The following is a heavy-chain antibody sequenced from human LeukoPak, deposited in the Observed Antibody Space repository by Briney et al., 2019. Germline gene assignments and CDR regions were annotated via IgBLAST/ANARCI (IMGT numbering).Heavy chain of an antibody. V-gene: IGHV3-23*01. J-gene: IGHJ4*02. Sequence: GGTLRLSCAASGFTFSSYGMSWVRQAPGKGLEWVSAISGSGGSTYYADSVKGRFTNSRDNSKNTLYLQMNSLRAEDTAVYYCAKEQAYYYDSSGYYPNNYFDYWGQGTLVTVSS. CDR2: ISGSGGST. CDR3: AKEQAYYYDSSGYYPNNYFDY. D-gene: IGHD3-22*01. CDR1: GFTFSSYG.